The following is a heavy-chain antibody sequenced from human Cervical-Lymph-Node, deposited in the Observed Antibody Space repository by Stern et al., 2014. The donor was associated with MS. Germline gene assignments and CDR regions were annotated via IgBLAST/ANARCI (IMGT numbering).Heavy chain of an antibody. J-gene: IGHJ6*02. D-gene: IGHD1-26*01. V-gene: IGHV1-69*01. CDR3: ARGELKEGLVRGMDV. CDR1: GFTFSSYA. Sequence: VQLVESGAEVKKPGSSVKVSCKASGFTFSSYAISWVRQAPGQGLEWMGGIIPICGTANYAQTFQGRVTITADESTSPAYMEMSSLRSEDTAVYYCARGELKEGLVRGMDVWGQGTTVTVSS. CDR2: IIPICGTA.